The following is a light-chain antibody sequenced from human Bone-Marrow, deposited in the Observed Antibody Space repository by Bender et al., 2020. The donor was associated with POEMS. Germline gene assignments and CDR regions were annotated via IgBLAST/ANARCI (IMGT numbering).Light chain of an antibody. CDR3: AAWDAGLSGGV. V-gene: IGLV1-44*01. CDR1: NSNIGTNA. Sequence: QSVLTQPPSASGTPGQRVTISCSGSNSNIGTNAVNWYQQFPGTKPKLLIYSDNQRPSGVPDRFYAFKSVTSASLDISGLQSEDEADYYCAAWDAGLSGGVFGGGTKLTVL. J-gene: IGLJ3*02. CDR2: SDN.